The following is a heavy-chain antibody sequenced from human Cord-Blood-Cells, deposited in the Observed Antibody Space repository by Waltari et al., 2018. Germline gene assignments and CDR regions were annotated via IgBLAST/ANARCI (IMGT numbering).Heavy chain of an antibody. V-gene: IGHV4-38-2*01. Sequence: QVQLQESGPGLVKPSETLSLTCAVSGYSISSGYYWSWIRQPPGKGLEWIGSIYHSGSTYYNPSLKSRVTISVDTSKNQFSLKLSSVTAADTAVYYCARKAATNFDYWGQGTLVTVSS. CDR1: GYSISSGYY. CDR2: IYHSGST. J-gene: IGHJ4*02. D-gene: IGHD5-12*01. CDR3: ARKAATNFDY.